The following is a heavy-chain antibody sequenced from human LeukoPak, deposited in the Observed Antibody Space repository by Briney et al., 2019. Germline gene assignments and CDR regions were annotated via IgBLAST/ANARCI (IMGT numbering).Heavy chain of an antibody. CDR2: IYYSGST. Sequence: SETLSLTCTVSGGSISSYYWSWIRQPPGKGLEWIGYIYYSGSTNYNPSLKSRVTISVDTSKNQFSLKLSSVTAADTAVYYCAGGYSSSWTDAFDIWGQGTMVTVSS. D-gene: IGHD6-13*01. CDR3: AGGYSSSWTDAFDI. J-gene: IGHJ3*02. CDR1: GGSISSYY. V-gene: IGHV4-59*12.